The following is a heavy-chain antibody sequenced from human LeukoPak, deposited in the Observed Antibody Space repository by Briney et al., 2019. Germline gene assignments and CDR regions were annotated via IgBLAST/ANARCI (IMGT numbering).Heavy chain of an antibody. J-gene: IGHJ3*01. V-gene: IGHV4-4*02. Sequence: SGTLSLTCAVSGGSISSSSWWSWVRQPPGEGLEWIGNIYYNGRTYYSPSLKSRGTISVDTSNNQFSLKLNSVTAADTAVYYCARITDRTIFGEIMHGFDVWGQGTPVTVSS. CDR2: IYYNGRT. CDR1: GGSISSSSW. D-gene: IGHD3-3*01. CDR3: ARITDRTIFGEIMHGFDV.